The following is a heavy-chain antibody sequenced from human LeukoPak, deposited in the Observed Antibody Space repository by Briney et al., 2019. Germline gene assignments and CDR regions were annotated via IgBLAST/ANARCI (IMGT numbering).Heavy chain of an antibody. CDR3: ARDNRAIPAAIVGYYYYYYMDV. V-gene: IGHV1-69*04. CDR2: IIPILGIA. J-gene: IGHJ6*03. Sequence: SVKVSCKASGGTFSSYAISWVRQAPGQGLEWMGRIIPILGIANYAQKFQGRVTITTDESTSTAYMELSSLRSEDTAVYYCARDNRAIPAAIVGYYYYYYMDVWGKGTTVTVSS. D-gene: IGHD2-2*02. CDR1: GGTFSSYA.